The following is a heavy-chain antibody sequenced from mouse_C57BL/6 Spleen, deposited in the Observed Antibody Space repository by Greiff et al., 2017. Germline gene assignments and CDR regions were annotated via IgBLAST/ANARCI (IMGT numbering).Heavy chain of an antibody. V-gene: IGHV1-15*01. J-gene: IGHJ3*01. CDR3: TRDGYPWFAY. Sequence: QVQLQQSGAELVRPGASVTLSCKASGYTFTDYEMHWVKQTPVHGLEWIGAIYPETGGTAYNQKFKGKAILTADKSSSTAYMELRSLTSEDSAVYYCTRDGYPWFAYWGQGTLVTVSA. D-gene: IGHD2-3*01. CDR1: GYTFTDYE. CDR2: IYPETGGT.